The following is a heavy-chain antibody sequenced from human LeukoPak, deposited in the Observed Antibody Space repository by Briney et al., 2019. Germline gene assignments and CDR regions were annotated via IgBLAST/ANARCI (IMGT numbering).Heavy chain of an antibody. CDR1: GDSVSGYY. CDR2: FYTSANT. J-gene: IGHJ6*02. CDR3: ARLPVVGATTYYYYGMDV. Sequence: SDTLSLTCTVSGDSVSGYYGSWIRQPPGKGLEWIGYFYTSANTNYNPSLKSRVTMSVDTSKNQFSLKLTSVTAADTAVYYCARLPVVGATTYYYYGMDVWGQGTTVTVSS. D-gene: IGHD1-26*01. V-gene: IGHV4-4*09.